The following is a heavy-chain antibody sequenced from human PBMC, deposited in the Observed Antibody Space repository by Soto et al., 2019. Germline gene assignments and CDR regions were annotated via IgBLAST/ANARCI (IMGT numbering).Heavy chain of an antibody. Sequence: GGSLRLSCAASGFTFSDYYMNWIRQAPGKGLEWVSYISSTGTTIFYADSVKGRFTISRDNAKNSLYLQMNSLRAEDTAVYYCARAVYGSTTGFYYYGMDVWGQGNTVTVSS. CDR2: ISSTGTTI. CDR1: GFTFSDYY. CDR3: ARAVYGSTTGFYYYGMDV. D-gene: IGHD2-2*01. V-gene: IGHV3-11*01. J-gene: IGHJ6*02.